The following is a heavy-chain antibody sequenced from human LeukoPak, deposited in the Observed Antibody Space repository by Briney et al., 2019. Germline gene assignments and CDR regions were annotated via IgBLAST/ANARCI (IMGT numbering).Heavy chain of an antibody. CDR3: TGDLRLTGDH. CDR1: GFTFSTYW. Sequence: GGSLRLSCATSGFTFSTYWMFWVRQAPGKGLVWLSHINPDGTTTDYVDSVKGRFTVSRDNAQNTLFLQMNSLRAEDTGVYYCTGDLRLTGDHWGQGTLVTVSS. D-gene: IGHD2-8*01. V-gene: IGHV3-74*01. J-gene: IGHJ5*02. CDR2: INPDGTTT.